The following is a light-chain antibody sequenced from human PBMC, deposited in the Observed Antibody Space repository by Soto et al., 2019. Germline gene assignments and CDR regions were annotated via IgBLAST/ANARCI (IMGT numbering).Light chain of an antibody. Sequence: DIQMTQSPSTLSASVGDRVTITCRASQSISSLLAWYQQKPGKAPKLLIYDASSLQSGVPSRFSGSGSGTEFTLTISKLQPDDFATYYRQQYNSLFGKGTKVDIK. CDR3: QQYNSL. CDR2: DAS. CDR1: QSISSL. V-gene: IGKV1-5*01. J-gene: IGKJ1*01.